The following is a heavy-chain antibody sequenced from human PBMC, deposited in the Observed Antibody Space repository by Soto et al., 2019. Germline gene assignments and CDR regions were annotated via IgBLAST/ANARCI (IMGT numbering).Heavy chain of an antibody. CDR3: AKEGNGGSSLDS. V-gene: IGHV3-43*01. J-gene: IGHJ5*01. D-gene: IGHD2-15*01. CDR1: GFKFDDYM. CDR2: ISWDGGSI. Sequence: GGALRLSCEASGFKFDDYMMHWVRQAPGKGLEWISLISWDGGSIDYADSIKGRFTVSRDNSKTSLYLHMHSLTSDDTAFYFCAKEGNGGSSLDSWGQGTLVTVSS.